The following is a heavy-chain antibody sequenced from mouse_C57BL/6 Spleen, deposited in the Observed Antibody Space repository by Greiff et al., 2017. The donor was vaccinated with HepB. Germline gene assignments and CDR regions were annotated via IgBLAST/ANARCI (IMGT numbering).Heavy chain of an antibody. CDR3: ACDYYGSSYPYFDY. D-gene: IGHD1-1*01. J-gene: IGHJ2*01. CDR2: IDPANGNT. Sequence: VQLQQSVAELVRPGASVKLSCTASGFNIKNTYMHWVKQRPEQGLEWIGRIDPANGNTKYAPKFQGKATITADPSSTTAYLQLSSLTSEDTAIYYCACDYYGSSYPYFDYWGQGTTLTVSS. CDR1: GFNIKNTY. V-gene: IGHV14-3*01.